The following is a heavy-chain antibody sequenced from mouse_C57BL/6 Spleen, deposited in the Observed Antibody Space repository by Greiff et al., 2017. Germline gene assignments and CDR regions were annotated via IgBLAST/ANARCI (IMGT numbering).Heavy chain of an antibody. CDR1: GYTFTSYW. V-gene: IGHV1-52*01. D-gene: IGHD2-13*01. CDR2: IDPSDSET. Sequence: QVQLQQPGPELVRPGSSVKLSCKASGYTFTSYWMHWVKQRPIQGLEWIGNIDPSDSETHYTQKFKDKATLTVDKSSSTAYMQLSSLTSEDSAVYYCAREGEDWYFDVWGTGTTATVFS. CDR3: AREGEDWYFDV. J-gene: IGHJ1*03.